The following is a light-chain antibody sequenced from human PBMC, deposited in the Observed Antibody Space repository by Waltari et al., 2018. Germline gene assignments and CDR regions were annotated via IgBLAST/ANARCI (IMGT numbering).Light chain of an antibody. V-gene: IGLV2-14*02. CDR3: TSYISSIPFVV. CDR2: DVT. J-gene: IGLJ2*01. CDR1: SSDVGIYDQ. Sequence: QSALTQPASVSGSPGQSITISCTGTSSDVGIYDQVSWYQHHPGKAPKLMIYDVTKRPSGVSIRFSDSKSGNTASLTISGLQAEDEAYYYFTSYISSIPFVVFGGGTELTVL.